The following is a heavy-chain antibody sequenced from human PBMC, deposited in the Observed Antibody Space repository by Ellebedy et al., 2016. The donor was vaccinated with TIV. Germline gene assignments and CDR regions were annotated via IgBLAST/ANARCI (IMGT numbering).Heavy chain of an antibody. V-gene: IGHV3-7*01. CDR3: AREYCSGGTCYLPGS. J-gene: IGHJ5*02. CDR2: INQDGSGE. Sequence: GESLKISXAASGVTFSKHWMSWVRQAAGKGLEWVANINQDGSGEYYVDSVKGRFSISRDNTKSSLYLQMNSLRAEDTAVYYCAREYCSGGTCYLPGSWGQGTQVTVSS. CDR1: GVTFSKHW. D-gene: IGHD2-15*01.